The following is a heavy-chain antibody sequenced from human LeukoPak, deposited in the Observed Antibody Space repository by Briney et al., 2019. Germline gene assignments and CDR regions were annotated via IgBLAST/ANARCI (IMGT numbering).Heavy chain of an antibody. CDR2: MYYSGST. Sequence: SETLSLTCTASGGSISSGDYYWIWIRHPPGKGLEWIAYMYYSGSTYYNPSLKSRVTMSADTSKNQLSLKLSSVTAADTAVYYCARPYYYDSRIDPWGQGILVTVSS. CDR1: GGSISSGDYY. V-gene: IGHV4-30-4*01. CDR3: ARPYYYDSRIDP. D-gene: IGHD3-22*01. J-gene: IGHJ5*02.